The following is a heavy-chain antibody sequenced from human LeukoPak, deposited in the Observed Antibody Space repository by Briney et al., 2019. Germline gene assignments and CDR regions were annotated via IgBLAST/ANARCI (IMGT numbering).Heavy chain of an antibody. CDR1: GYTFTSYD. J-gene: IGHJ6*03. CDR3: ARAVGYYYYMDV. CDR2: MNPNSGNT. Sequence: ASVKVSCKASGYTFTSYDINWVRQATGQGLEWMGWMNPNSGNTGYAQKFQGRVTITRNTSLSTAYMELGSLRSEDTAVYYCARAVGYYYYMDVWGKGTTVTVSS. V-gene: IGHV1-8*03.